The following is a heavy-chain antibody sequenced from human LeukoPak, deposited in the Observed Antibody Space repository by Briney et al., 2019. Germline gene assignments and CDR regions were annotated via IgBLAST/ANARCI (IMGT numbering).Heavy chain of an antibody. CDR1: GGSFSGYY. D-gene: IGHD7-27*01. Sequence: SETLSLTCAVYGGSFSGYYWSWIRQPAGKGLEWIGRIYTSGSTNYNPSLKSRVTMSVDTSKNQFSLKLSSVTAADTAVYYCARAAILGKSWYLDYWGQGILVTVSS. CDR3: ARAAILGKSWYLDY. V-gene: IGHV4-59*10. CDR2: IYTSGST. J-gene: IGHJ4*02.